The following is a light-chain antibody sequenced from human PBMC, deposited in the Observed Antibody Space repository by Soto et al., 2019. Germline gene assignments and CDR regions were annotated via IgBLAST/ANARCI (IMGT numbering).Light chain of an antibody. CDR1: SSDVGAYNY. CDR3: SSYAGSTDVV. J-gene: IGLJ2*01. Sequence: QSALTQPPSASGSPGQSVTISCTGTSSDVGAYNYVSWYQQHPGKAPKLMIYEVTKRPSGVPDRFSASRSGNTASLTVSGLQAEDEADYYCSSYAGSTDVVFGGGTKLTVL. V-gene: IGLV2-8*01. CDR2: EVT.